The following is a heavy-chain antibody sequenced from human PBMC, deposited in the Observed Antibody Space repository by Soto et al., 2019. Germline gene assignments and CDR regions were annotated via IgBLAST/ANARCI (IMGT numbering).Heavy chain of an antibody. CDR3: ATQPKILTGRACFDP. CDR2: IYYSGST. J-gene: IGHJ5*02. D-gene: IGHD3-9*01. Sequence: SETLSLTCTVSGGSISSSSYYWGWIRQPPGKGLEWIGSIYYSGSTYYNPSLKSRVTISVDTSKNQFSLKLSSVTAADTAVYYCATQPKILTGRACFDPWGQGTLVTVSP. CDR1: GGSISSSSYY. V-gene: IGHV4-39*01.